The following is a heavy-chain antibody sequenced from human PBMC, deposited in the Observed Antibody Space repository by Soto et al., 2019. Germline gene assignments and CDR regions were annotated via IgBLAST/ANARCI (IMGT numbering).Heavy chain of an antibody. CDR2: IYVTGAV. Sequence: SETLSLTCSVSGAALNSGNYYWSWIRQAPGKGLEWIGHIYVTGAVDYNPSLRDRITISQDTSERQFSLNLRLVTAADTAVYYCARLRIATNNYKWFDPWGQGTRVTVSS. V-gene: IGHV4-31*03. D-gene: IGHD2-21*01. CDR1: GAALNSGNYY. CDR3: ARLRIATNNYKWFDP. J-gene: IGHJ5*02.